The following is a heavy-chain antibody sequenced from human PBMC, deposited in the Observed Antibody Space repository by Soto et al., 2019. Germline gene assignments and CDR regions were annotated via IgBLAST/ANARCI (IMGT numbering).Heavy chain of an antibody. Sequence: QVQVVQSGPEVKKPGSSVKVSCKTSGDTSSSYTINWVRQAPGQGLEWMGGIIALVGAVSYAQRFQGRVTITGDDSTNTAYLEVRSLRSEDTAVYYCASGGQSGGYIEHGGQGTLVTVSS. CDR3: ASGGQSGGYIEH. D-gene: IGHD2-15*01. CDR2: IIALVGAV. J-gene: IGHJ4*02. CDR1: GDTSSSYT. V-gene: IGHV1-69*12.